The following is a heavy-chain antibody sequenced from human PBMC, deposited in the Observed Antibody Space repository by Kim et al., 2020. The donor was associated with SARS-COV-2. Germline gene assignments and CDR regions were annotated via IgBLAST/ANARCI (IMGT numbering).Heavy chain of an antibody. CDR3: ANMGYSYGYDPPFW. J-gene: IGHJ4*02. CDR1: GFTFSSYA. D-gene: IGHD5-18*01. Sequence: GGSLRLSCAASGFTFSSYAMSWVRQAPGKGLEWVSAISGSGGSTYYADSVKGRFTISRDNSKNTLYLQMNSLRAEDTAAYYCANMGYSYGYDPPFWWGQGTLVTVSS. V-gene: IGHV3-23*01. CDR2: ISGSGGST.